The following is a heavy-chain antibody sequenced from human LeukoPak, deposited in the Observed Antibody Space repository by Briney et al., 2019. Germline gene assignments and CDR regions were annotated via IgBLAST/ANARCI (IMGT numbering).Heavy chain of an antibody. D-gene: IGHD3-22*01. Sequence: GGSLRLSCAVSGFTFSTYWMNWVRQAPGKGPEWVANIKPDGSEKYYVDSVKGRFTISRDNAKNSLYLQMNSLRAEDTAVYYCARDASLDDYYDSSGYHAFDIWGQGTMVTVSS. CDR2: IKPDGSEK. J-gene: IGHJ3*02. CDR1: GFTFSTYW. CDR3: ARDASLDDYYDSSGYHAFDI. V-gene: IGHV3-7*01.